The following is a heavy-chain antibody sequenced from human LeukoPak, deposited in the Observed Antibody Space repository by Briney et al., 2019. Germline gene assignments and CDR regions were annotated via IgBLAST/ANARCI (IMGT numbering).Heavy chain of an antibody. Sequence: SETLSLTCTVSGGSISSYYWSWIRQPAGKGLEWIGRIYTSGSTNYNPSLKSRVTMSVDTSKNQFSLKLSSVTAADTAVYYCARDRRGYCSSTSCYAILYWGQGTLVTVSS. CDR3: ARDRRGYCSSTSCYAILY. CDR1: GGSISSYY. V-gene: IGHV4-4*07. J-gene: IGHJ4*02. CDR2: IYTSGST. D-gene: IGHD2-2*01.